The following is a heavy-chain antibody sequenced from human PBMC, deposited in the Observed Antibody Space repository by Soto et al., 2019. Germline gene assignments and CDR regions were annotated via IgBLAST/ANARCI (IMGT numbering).Heavy chain of an antibody. CDR3: ALLMGYCSSTSCHYGMDV. Sequence: PGESLKISCKGSGYSFTSYWISWVRQVPGKGLEWMGRIDPSDSYTNYSPSFQGHVTISADKSISTAYLQWSSLKASDTAMYYCALLMGYCSSTSCHYGMDVWGQGTTVTVSS. CDR2: IDPSDSYT. D-gene: IGHD2-2*01. J-gene: IGHJ6*02. CDR1: GYSFTSYW. V-gene: IGHV5-10-1*01.